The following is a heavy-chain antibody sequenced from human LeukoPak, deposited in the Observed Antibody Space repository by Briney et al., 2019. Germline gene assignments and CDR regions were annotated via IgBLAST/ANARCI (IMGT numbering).Heavy chain of an antibody. J-gene: IGHJ3*02. Sequence: SETLSLTCTVSGGSISSSSYYWGWIRQPPGKGLEWIGSIYYSGSTNYNPSLKSRVTMSVDTSKNQFSLKLSSVTAADTAVYYCARVSRWFGDRNDAFDIWGQGTMVTVSS. CDR2: IYYSGST. D-gene: IGHD3-10*01. V-gene: IGHV4-39*07. CDR3: ARVSRWFGDRNDAFDI. CDR1: GGSISSSSYY.